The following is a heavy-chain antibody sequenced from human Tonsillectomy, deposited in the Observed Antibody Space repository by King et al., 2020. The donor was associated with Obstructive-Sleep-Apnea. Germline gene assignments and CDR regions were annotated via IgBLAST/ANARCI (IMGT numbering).Heavy chain of an antibody. CDR1: GFTFSSFG. Sequence: VQLVESGGGVVQPGRPLRLSCAASGFTFSSFGMHLVRQAPGKGLEWVAVISYDGNNKYYADSVKGRLTISRDNSKNTLNLQMNSLRAEDTAVYYCAKGGWFGEPAPFDYWGQGTLGTVSS. J-gene: IGHJ4*02. D-gene: IGHD3-10*01. CDR3: AKGGWFGEPAPFDY. V-gene: IGHV3-30*18. CDR2: ISYDGNNK.